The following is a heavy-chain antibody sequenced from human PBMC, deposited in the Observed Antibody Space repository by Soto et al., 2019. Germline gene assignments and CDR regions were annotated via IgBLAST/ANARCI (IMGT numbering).Heavy chain of an antibody. CDR2: IYYSGST. J-gene: IGHJ5*02. D-gene: IGHD2-15*01. CDR1: GGSISSYY. Sequence: ETLSLTCTVSGGSISSYYWSWIRQPPGKGLEWIGYIYYSGSTNYNPSLKSRVTISVDTSKNQFSLKLSSVTAADTAVYYCARQDRVVVEGRWFDPWGQGTLVTVSS. CDR3: ARQDRVVVEGRWFDP. V-gene: IGHV4-59*01.